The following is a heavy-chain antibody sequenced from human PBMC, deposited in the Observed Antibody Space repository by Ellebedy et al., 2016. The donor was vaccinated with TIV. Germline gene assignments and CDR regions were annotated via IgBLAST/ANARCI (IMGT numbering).Heavy chain of an antibody. CDR2: IVGSGGSR. Sequence: GESLKISCAASGFSFSSYAMSWVRQAPGKGLEWVSGIVGSGGSRYADSVKGRFTISRDNSKSTLDLQMSSLRAEDTAVYCCAKDRTPGDGYWVFDFWGQGTLVTVST. CDR3: AKDRTPGDGYWVFDF. CDR1: GFSFSSYA. J-gene: IGHJ4*02. V-gene: IGHV3-23*01. D-gene: IGHD5-18*01.